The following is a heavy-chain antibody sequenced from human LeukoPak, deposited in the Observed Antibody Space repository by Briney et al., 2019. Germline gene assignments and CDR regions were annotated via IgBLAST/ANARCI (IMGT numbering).Heavy chain of an antibody. V-gene: IGHV3-21*01. CDR1: GFTYSSYS. D-gene: IGHD3-3*01. CDR2: ISSSSSYI. CDR3: AREGGGITIFGVVTPDNWFDP. Sequence: GGSLRLSCAASGFTYSSYSTNWVRQAPGKGLEWVSSISSSSSYIYYADSVKGRFTISRDNAKNSLYLQMNSLRAEDTAVYYCAREGGGITIFGVVTPDNWFDPWGQGTLVTVSS. J-gene: IGHJ5*02.